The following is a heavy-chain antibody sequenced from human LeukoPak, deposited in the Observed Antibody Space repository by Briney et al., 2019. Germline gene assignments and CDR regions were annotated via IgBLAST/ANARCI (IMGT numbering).Heavy chain of an antibody. CDR2: IYSGGST. Sequence: GGSLRLSCAAFGFTVSSNYMSWVRQAPGKGLEWVSVIYSGGSTYYADSVKGRFTISRDNSKNTLYLQMNSLRAEDTAVYYCASPLRYSSSWYYFDYWGQGTLVSASS. D-gene: IGHD6-13*01. CDR1: GFTVSSNY. J-gene: IGHJ4*02. V-gene: IGHV3-53*01. CDR3: ASPLRYSSSWYYFDY.